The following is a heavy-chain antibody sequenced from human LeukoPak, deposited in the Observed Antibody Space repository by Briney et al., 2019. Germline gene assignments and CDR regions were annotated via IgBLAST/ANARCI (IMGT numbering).Heavy chain of an antibody. CDR2: IYYSGST. Sequence: PSETLSLTCTVSGGSFSSSNYYWSWIRQPPGKGLEWIGYIYYSGSTYYNPSLKSRVTISVDTSKNQFSLKLNSVTAADTAVYYCARGGNSNSNGCSFYYWGQGAQVTVSS. D-gene: IGHD3-22*01. V-gene: IGHV4-30-4*01. CDR1: GGSFSSSNYY. J-gene: IGHJ4*02. CDR3: ARGGNSNSNGCSFYY.